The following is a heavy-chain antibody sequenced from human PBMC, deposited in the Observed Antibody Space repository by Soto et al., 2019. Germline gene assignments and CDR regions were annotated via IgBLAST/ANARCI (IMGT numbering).Heavy chain of an antibody. D-gene: IGHD2-2*02. J-gene: IGHJ6*01. CDR3: ARQRYCSSTSCYTVEPLDV. CDR1: GFTFSSYA. V-gene: IGHV3-30-3*01. Sequence: QVQLVESGGGVVQPGRSLRLSCAASGFTFSSYAMHWVRQAPGKGLEWVAVISYDGSNKYYADSVKGRFTISRDNSKNTLYLQMNSLRAEDTAVYYCARQRYCSSTSCYTVEPLDVW. CDR2: ISYDGSNK.